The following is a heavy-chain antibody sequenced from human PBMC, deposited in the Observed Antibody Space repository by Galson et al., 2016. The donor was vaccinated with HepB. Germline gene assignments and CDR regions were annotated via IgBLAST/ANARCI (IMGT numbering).Heavy chain of an antibody. Sequence: SETLSLTCTVSGGSIGRDSWTWIRQPAGKGLEWIGRIFASGYSNYNPSLKTRVTMSLDTSKNQFSLNLTSVTAADTAVYYCARDSRNYDILTAWGQGTLVTVSS. CDR2: IFASGYS. V-gene: IGHV4-4*07. CDR1: GGSIGRDS. CDR3: ARDSRNYDILTA. D-gene: IGHD3-9*01. J-gene: IGHJ5*02.